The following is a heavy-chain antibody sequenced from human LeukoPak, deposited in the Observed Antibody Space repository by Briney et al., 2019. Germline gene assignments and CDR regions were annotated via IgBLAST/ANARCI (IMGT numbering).Heavy chain of an antibody. Sequence: GGSLRLSCAASGFTFNICTMNWVRQAPGKGLEWVSSISSSSTYVYYADSLKGRFTISRDNGKHSLYLQMNSLRAEDTAVYYCAVQRVHHGFDIWGQRTMVTVSS. D-gene: IGHD3-10*02. CDR2: ISSSSTYV. J-gene: IGHJ3*02. CDR3: AVQRVHHGFDI. CDR1: GFTFNICT. V-gene: IGHV3-21*01.